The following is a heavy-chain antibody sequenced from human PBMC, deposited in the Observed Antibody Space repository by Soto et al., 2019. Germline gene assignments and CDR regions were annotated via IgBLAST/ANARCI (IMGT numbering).Heavy chain of an antibody. Sequence: AAVKVSCKVSGYTHTELSMHWVRQAPGKGLEWMGGFDPEDGETIYAQKFQGRVTMTEDTSTDTAYMELSSLRSEDRAVYYCATGSGSYHRAFDIWGQWTMVTVSS. J-gene: IGHJ3*02. V-gene: IGHV1-24*01. CDR2: FDPEDGET. D-gene: IGHD1-26*01. CDR1: GYTHTELS. CDR3: ATGSGSYHRAFDI.